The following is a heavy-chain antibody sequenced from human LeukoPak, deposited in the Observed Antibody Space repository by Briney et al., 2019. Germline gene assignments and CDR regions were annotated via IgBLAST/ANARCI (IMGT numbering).Heavy chain of an antibody. CDR1: GGTFSSYA. V-gene: IGHV1-69*01. J-gene: IGHJ6*03. CDR2: IIPIFGTA. CDR3: ARGVIAAAGPLPYYYMDV. Sequence: SVKVSCKASGGTFSSYAISWVRQAPGQGLEWMGGIIPIFGTANYAQKFQGRVTITADESTSTAYMELSSLRSEDTAVYYCARGVIAAAGPLPYYYMDVWGKGTTVTVSS. D-gene: IGHD6-13*01.